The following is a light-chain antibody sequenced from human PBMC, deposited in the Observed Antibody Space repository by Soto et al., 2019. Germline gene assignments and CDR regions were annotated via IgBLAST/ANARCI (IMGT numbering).Light chain of an antibody. CDR1: SSDVGSYNL. J-gene: IGLJ1*01. Sequence: QSALTQPASGSGSPGQSITISCTGTSSDVGSYNLVSWYQQHPGKAPKLMIYEVSKRPSGVSNRFSGSKSGNTASLTISGLQAEDEADYYCCSYAGSSTLLYVFGTGTKVTVL. V-gene: IGLV2-23*02. CDR2: EVS. CDR3: CSYAGSSTLLYV.